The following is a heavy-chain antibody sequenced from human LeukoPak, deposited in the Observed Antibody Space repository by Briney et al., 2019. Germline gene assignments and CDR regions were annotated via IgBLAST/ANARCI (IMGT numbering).Heavy chain of an antibody. D-gene: IGHD6-13*01. J-gene: IGHJ4*02. CDR3: ARARAYSSSWYYFDY. V-gene: IGHV4-30-4*08. Sequence: SETLSLTCTLSGVSISSGDYYWSWSPQPPGKGLEWIVHIYHSGITYYHPSLKRRVTFLVDTSKNQFSLKVNSVTAVDTAVYHCARARAYSSSWYYFDYWGQGTLVTVSS. CDR1: GVSISSGDYY. CDR2: IYHSGIT.